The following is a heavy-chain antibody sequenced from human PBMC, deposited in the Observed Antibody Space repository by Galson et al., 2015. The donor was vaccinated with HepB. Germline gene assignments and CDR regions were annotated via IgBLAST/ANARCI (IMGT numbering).Heavy chain of an antibody. D-gene: IGHD2-21*01. CDR3: ARGPVVVLGGRLIGYFDY. Sequence: SVKVSCKASGYTFTSYYMHWVRQAPGQGLEWMGIINPSGGSTSYAQKFQGRVTMTRDTSTSTVYMELSSLRSEDTAVYYCARGPVVVLGGRLIGYFDYWGQGTLVTVSS. J-gene: IGHJ4*02. V-gene: IGHV1-46*03. CDR2: INPSGGST. CDR1: GYTFTSYY.